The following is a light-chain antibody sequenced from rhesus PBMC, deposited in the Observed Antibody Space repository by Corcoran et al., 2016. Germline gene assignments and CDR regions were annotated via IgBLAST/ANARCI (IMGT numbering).Light chain of an antibody. CDR2: EGS. J-gene: IGKJ1*01. V-gene: IGKV2-65*01. Sequence: DVVMTQSPLSLPITPGQPASISCRSSQSLLHSTGNTYLPWYQQKPGQPPRRLIYEGSNRDSGVPDRFSGSGAGTDFTLKISRVEAEDVGGYYCGQGTKGPRTFGQGTKVEIK. CDR3: GQGTKGPRT. CDR1: QSLLHSTGNTY.